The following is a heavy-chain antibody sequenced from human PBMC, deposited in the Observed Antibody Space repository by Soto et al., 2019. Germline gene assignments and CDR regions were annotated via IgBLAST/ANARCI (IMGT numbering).Heavy chain of an antibody. V-gene: IGHV3-30-3*01. CDR1: GFTFSSYA. CDR2: ISYDGSNK. D-gene: IGHD3-10*01. J-gene: IGHJ5*02. CDR3: DRGRPPMIRGPRMVQYLFDP. Sequence: WGSLRLSCAASGFTFSSYAMQWVRQAPGKVLERVAVISYDGSNKYYADSVKGRFTISRDNSKNTLYLQMNSLRAEDTAVHYCDRGRPPMIRGPRMVQYLFDPCGQGTLVTVSS.